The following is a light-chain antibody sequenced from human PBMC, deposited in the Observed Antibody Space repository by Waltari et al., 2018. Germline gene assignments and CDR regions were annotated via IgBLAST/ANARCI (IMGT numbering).Light chain of an antibody. CDR2: DGS. J-gene: IGLJ2*01. V-gene: IGLV2-14*01. Sequence: QSALTQPASVSGSPGQSITISCTGTSSDVGGYNFVSWYQQHPGEAPNLMIYDGSKRPSGISDRFSGSKSGNTASLTISGLQAEDEADYYCSSYTSSSTIVFGGGTKLTVL. CDR1: SSDVGGYNF. CDR3: SSYTSSSTIV.